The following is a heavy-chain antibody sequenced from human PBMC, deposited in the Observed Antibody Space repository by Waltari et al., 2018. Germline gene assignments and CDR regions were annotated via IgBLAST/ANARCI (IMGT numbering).Heavy chain of an antibody. D-gene: IGHD4-17*01. V-gene: IGHV1-69*13. Sequence: QVQLVQSGAEVKKPGSSVKVSCKASGGTFSSYAISWVRQAPGQGLEWMGRIIPIFGTANYAQKFQGRVTITADKSTSTAYMELSSLRSEDTAVYYCARSIVPTTWYGDPQAIAFDIWGQGTMVTVSS. J-gene: IGHJ3*02. CDR3: ARSIVPTTWYGDPQAIAFDI. CDR2: IIPIFGTA. CDR1: GGTFSSYA.